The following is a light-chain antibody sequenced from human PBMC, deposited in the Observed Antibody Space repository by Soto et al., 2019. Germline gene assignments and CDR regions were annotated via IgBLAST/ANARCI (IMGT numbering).Light chain of an antibody. CDR1: QSVGSY. V-gene: IGKV3-11*01. J-gene: IGKJ3*01. CDR3: QHRRNWPFT. Sequence: EIVLTQSPATLSLSPGESGTLSCRASQSVGSYLAWYQQKPGQAPRLLIYDSSNTAPGIPARFSGRGSGTDFTLTISNVEPEDFAVYYCQHRRNWPFTFGPGTKV. CDR2: DSS.